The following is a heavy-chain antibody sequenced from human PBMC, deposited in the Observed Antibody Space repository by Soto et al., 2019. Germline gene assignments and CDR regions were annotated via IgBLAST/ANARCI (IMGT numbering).Heavy chain of an antibody. CDR1: GGSISSYY. CDR3: ARDRVVGATKGHYYYYGMDV. Sequence: SETLSLTCTVSGGSISSYYWSWIRQPPGKGLEWIGYIYYSGGTNYNPSLKSRVTISVDTSKNQFSLKLSSVTAADTAVYYCARDRVVGATKGHYYYYGMDVWGQGTTVTVSS. CDR2: IYYSGGT. V-gene: IGHV4-59*01. D-gene: IGHD1-26*01. J-gene: IGHJ6*02.